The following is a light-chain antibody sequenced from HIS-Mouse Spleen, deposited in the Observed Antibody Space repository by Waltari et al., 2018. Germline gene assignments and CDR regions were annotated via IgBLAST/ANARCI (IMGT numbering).Light chain of an antibody. Sequence: SSELTQDPAVSVALGQTVRITCQGDSLRSYYASWYQQKPGQAPVLVIYGKNNRPSGIPDRFSGPSSGKTASLTITGAQAEDEADYYGNSRDSSGNHGVFGGGTKLTVL. CDR1: SLRSYY. J-gene: IGLJ2*01. V-gene: IGLV3-19*01. CDR2: GKN. CDR3: NSRDSSGNHGV.